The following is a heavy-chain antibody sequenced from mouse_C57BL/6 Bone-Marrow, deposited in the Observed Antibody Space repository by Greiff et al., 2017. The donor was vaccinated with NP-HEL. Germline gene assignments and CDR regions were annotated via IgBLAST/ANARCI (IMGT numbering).Heavy chain of an antibody. Sequence: VQLQESGPGLVKPSQSLFLTCSITGFPITSGYYSIWIRQSPGKPLEWMGYITHSGETFYNPSLQSPISITRETSKNQFFLQLNSVTTEDTDMYYCAGDSSGTGFAYWGQGTLVTVSA. D-gene: IGHD3-2*02. V-gene: IGHV12-3*01. J-gene: IGHJ3*01. CDR1: GFPITSGYY. CDR3: AGDSSGTGFAY. CDR2: ITHSGET.